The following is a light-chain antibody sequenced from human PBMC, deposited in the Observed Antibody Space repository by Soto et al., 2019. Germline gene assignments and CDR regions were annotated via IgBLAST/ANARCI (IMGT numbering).Light chain of an antibody. Sequence: QSALTQPASVSGSPGQSITVSCIGTSSDVGGYNYVSWYQQHPGKAPKLMIYDVSNRPSGVSNRFSGSKSDNTASLTISGLQAEDEAYYYCSSYASSNTQVFGGGTQLTVL. V-gene: IGLV2-14*01. J-gene: IGLJ2*01. CDR3: SSYASSNTQV. CDR1: SSDVGGYNY. CDR2: DVS.